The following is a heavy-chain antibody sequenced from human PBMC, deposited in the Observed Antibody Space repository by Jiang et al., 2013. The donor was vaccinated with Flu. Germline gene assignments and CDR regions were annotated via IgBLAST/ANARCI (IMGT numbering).Heavy chain of an antibody. CDR2: TYYGSKWYN. D-gene: IGHD2-2*01. V-gene: IGHV6-1*01. Sequence: QTLSLTCAISGDSVSSNSAAWNWIRQSPSRGLEWLGRTYYGSKWYNDYAVSVKSRITINPDTSKNQFSLQLNSVTPEDTAVYYCARDRDDIVVVPAAALDAFDIWGQGTMVTVSS. CDR3: ARDRDDIVVVPAAALDAFDI. CDR1: GDSVSSNSAA. J-gene: IGHJ3*02.